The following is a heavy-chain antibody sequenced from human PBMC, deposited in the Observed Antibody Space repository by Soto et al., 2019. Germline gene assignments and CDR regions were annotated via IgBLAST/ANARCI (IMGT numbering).Heavy chain of an antibody. CDR3: ARGGYYYDSSGYYHTALSFDY. Sequence: SVKVSCKASGGTFSSYAISWVRQAPGQGLEWMGGIIPIFGTANYAQKFQGRVTITADESTSTAYMELSSLRSEDTAVYYCARGGYYYDSSGYYHTALSFDYWGQGTLVTVSS. D-gene: IGHD3-22*01. CDR2: IIPIFGTA. CDR1: GGTFSSYA. V-gene: IGHV1-69*13. J-gene: IGHJ4*02.